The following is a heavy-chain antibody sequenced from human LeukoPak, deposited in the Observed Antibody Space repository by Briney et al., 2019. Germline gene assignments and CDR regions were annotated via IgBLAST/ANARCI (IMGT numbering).Heavy chain of an antibody. Sequence: KASETLSLTCAVYGGSFSGYYWSWIRQPPGKGLEWIGSIYHSGSTYYNPSLKSRVTISVDTSKNQFSLKLSSVTAADAAVYYCARVYYSRSYDYWYFDLWGRGTLVTVSS. CDR2: IYHSGST. CDR1: GGSFSGYY. V-gene: IGHV4-34*01. J-gene: IGHJ2*01. D-gene: IGHD6-13*01. CDR3: ARVYYSRSYDYWYFDL.